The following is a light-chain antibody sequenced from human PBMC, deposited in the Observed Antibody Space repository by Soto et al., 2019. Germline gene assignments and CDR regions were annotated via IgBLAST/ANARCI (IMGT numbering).Light chain of an antibody. J-gene: IGKJ1*01. Sequence: EIVLTQSPATLSLSPGERATLSCRASRIVNNYLAWYQQKPDQAPRLLIYSTSNRATGIPARFSGGGSGTDFTLTISSLEPEDFAFYYCQQRIDWPLTFGQGTKVEIK. CDR2: STS. CDR3: QQRIDWPLT. CDR1: RIVNNY. V-gene: IGKV3-11*01.